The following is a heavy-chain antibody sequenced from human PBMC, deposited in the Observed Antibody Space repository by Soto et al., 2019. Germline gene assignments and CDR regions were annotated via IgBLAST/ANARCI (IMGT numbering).Heavy chain of an antibody. J-gene: IGHJ4*02. CDR1: GYSFTSYW. Sequence: GESLKISCKGSGYSFTSYWIGWVRQMPGKGLEWMGIIYPGDSDTRYSPSFQGQVTISADKSISTAYLQWSSLKASDTAMYYCARLRSYDSSGYYPFDYWGQGTLVTVSS. D-gene: IGHD3-22*01. V-gene: IGHV5-51*01. CDR3: ARLRSYDSSGYYPFDY. CDR2: IYPGDSDT.